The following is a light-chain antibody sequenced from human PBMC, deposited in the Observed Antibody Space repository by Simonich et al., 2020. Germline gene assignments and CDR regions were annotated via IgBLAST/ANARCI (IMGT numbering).Light chain of an antibody. J-gene: IGLJ2*01. V-gene: IGLV1-40*01. CDR2: VNS. CDR1: SSNIGAGYD. CDR3: QSYDSSLSGSV. Sequence: QSVLTQPPSVSGAPGQRVTISCTGSSSNIGAGYDVHWYQQLPGTAPKLLSDVNSNRTSVVPDLFSGSKSGTSASLAITGLQAEDEADDYCQSYDSSLSGSVFGGGTKLTVL.